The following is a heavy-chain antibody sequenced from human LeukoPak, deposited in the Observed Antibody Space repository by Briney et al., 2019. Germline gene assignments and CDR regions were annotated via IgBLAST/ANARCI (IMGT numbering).Heavy chain of an antibody. CDR1: GFTFRSYW. V-gene: IGHV3-74*01. CDR3: ARDAAGLDY. CDR2: IKSDGSST. D-gene: IGHD1-14*01. Sequence: PGGSLTLSCAASGFTFRSYWMHWVRQAPGKGLAWVSRIKSDGSSTTYAHSVKGRFTISRDNAKNTLYPQMNSLRGEDTGVYYCARDAAGLDYWGQGTLVTVSS. J-gene: IGHJ4*02.